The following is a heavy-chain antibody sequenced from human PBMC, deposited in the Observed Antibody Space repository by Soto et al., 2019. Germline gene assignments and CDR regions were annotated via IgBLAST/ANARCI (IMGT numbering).Heavy chain of an antibody. D-gene: IGHD3-10*01. V-gene: IGHV3-48*01. CDR2: ISTSGSSI. CDR1: GFSFCHHN. CDR3: ARRGIYRLDC. J-gene: IGHJ4*02. Sequence: GGSLRLSCAASGFSFCHHNVNGVRQAPGKGLEWISDISTSGSSIYYADSVKGRFTISRDNAKNSLYLQVNSLRADDTGVYYCARRGIYRLDCWGQGALVTVSS.